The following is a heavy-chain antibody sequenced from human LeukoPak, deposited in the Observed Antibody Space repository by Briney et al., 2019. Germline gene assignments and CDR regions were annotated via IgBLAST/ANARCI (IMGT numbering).Heavy chain of an antibody. CDR2: IYYSGST. V-gene: IGHV4-59*08. J-gene: IGHJ6*02. D-gene: IGHD6-13*01. Sequence: SETLSLTCTVSGGSISSYYWSWIRQPPGKGLEWIGYIYYSGSTNYNPSLKSRVTISVDTSVNQFSLKLSSVTAADTAVYYCARQDAYSSSWFPYYGMDVWGQGTTVTVSS. CDR1: GGSISSYY. CDR3: ARQDAYSSSWFPYYGMDV.